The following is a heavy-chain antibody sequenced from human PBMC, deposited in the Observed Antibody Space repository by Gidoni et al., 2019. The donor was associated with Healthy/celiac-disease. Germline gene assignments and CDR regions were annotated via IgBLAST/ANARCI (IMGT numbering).Heavy chain of an antibody. V-gene: IGHV4-34*01. J-gene: IGHJ5*02. CDR2: INHSGST. D-gene: IGHD3-10*01. Sequence: QVQLQQWGAGLLKPSATLSLPCAVYGGSFSGYYWSWIRQPPGKGLEWIGEINHSGSTNYNPSLKSRVTKSVDTSKNQFSLKLSSVTAADTAVYYCARGPSTGSGSYFGWFDPWGQGTLVTVSS. CDR3: ARGPSTGSGSYFGWFDP. CDR1: GGSFSGYY.